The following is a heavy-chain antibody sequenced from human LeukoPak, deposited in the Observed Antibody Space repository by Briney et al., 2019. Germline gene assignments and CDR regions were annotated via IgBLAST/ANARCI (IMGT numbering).Heavy chain of an antibody. CDR2: IKQDGSEK. V-gene: IGHV3-7*03. J-gene: IGHJ4*02. Sequence: QTGGSLRLSCAASGFTFSSYWMTWVRQAPGKGLEWVANIKQDGSEKYYVDSVKGRFTISRDNAKNSLYLQMNSLRAEDTAVYYCASEPDYDIWRGGTHWGQGTLVTVSS. D-gene: IGHD3-3*01. CDR3: ASEPDYDIWRGGTH. CDR1: GFTFSSYW.